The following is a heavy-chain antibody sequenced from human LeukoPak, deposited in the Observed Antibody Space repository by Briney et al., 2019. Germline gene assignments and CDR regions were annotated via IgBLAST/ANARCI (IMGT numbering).Heavy chain of an antibody. V-gene: IGHV3-20*04. CDR2: INWNGGST. J-gene: IGHJ4*02. CDR1: GFTFDDYG. Sequence: GESLRLSCAASGFTFDDYGMSWVRQAPGKGLEWVSGINWNGGSTGYADSVKGRFTISRDNAKNSLYLQMNSLRAEDTALYYCAIGGGPRGVVPAAPIDYWGQGTLVTVSS. CDR3: AIGGGPRGVVPAAPIDY. D-gene: IGHD2-2*01.